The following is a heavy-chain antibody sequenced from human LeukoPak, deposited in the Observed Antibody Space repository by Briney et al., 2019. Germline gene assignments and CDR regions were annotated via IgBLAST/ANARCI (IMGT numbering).Heavy chain of an antibody. V-gene: IGHV4-39*07. Sequence: PSETLSLTCTVSGGSISSSSYYWGWIRQPPGKGLEWIGSIYYSGSTYYNPSLKSRVTISVDTSKNQFSLKLSSVAAADTAVYYCARGCHRWLPPRRGYFDYWGQGTLVTVSS. CDR1: GGSISSSSYY. CDR3: ARGCHRWLPPRRGYFDY. D-gene: IGHD5-12*01. J-gene: IGHJ4*02. CDR2: IYYSGST.